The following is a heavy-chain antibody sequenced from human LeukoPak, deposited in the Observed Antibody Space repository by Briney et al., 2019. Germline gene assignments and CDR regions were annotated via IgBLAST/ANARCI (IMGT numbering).Heavy chain of an antibody. J-gene: IGHJ4*02. Sequence: SETLSLTCAVSGYSISSGYYWGWIRQPPGKGLEWIGSIYHSGSTYYNPSLKSRVTISVDTSKNQFSLKLSSVTAADTAVYYCARKGKFPDTAVDYWGQGTPVTVSS. CDR1: GYSISSGYY. CDR3: ARKGKFPDTAVDY. D-gene: IGHD5-18*01. V-gene: IGHV4-38-2*01. CDR2: IYHSGST.